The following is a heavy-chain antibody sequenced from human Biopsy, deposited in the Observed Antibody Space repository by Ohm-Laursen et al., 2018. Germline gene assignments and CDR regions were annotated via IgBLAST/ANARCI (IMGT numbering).Heavy chain of an antibody. CDR3: ARAGAGSDGTGSYYYGMDV. CDR1: GNTFATYH. Sequence: GASVKVSCKASGNTFATYHIHWVRQAPGQGLEWMGEISPSGATTSFSQKFQDRITMTRDTSTGTVYMDLNSLGSEDTVVYYCARAGAGSDGTGSYYYGMDVWGPGTTVTVSS. V-gene: IGHV1-46*01. CDR2: ISPSGATT. J-gene: IGHJ6*02. D-gene: IGHD5-24*01.